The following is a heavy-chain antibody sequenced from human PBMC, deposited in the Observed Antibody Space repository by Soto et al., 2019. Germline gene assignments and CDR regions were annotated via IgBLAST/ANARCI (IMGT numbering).Heavy chain of an antibody. Sequence: QDQLVQSGVEVKKPGASVKVSCKASGYSFTNYGITWVRQAPGQGFEWMGWISAYNGNTNYAQKFQGRVTMTTHASTSTAYLELRSLRSDDTAVYYCARDRGVAPPVAGNTHYYYYIDVWGKGTTVTVSS. D-gene: IGHD6-19*01. CDR1: GYSFTNYG. V-gene: IGHV1-18*01. CDR3: ARDRGVAPPVAGNTHYYYYIDV. J-gene: IGHJ6*03. CDR2: ISAYNGNT.